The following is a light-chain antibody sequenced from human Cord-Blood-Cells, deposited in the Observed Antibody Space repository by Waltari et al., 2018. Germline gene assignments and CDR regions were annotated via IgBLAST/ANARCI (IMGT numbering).Light chain of an antibody. CDR1: SSDVGGYNY. J-gene: IGLJ3*02. CDR2: DVS. V-gene: IGLV2-11*01. Sequence: QSALTQPRSVSGSPGQSVTISCTGTSSDVGGYNYVSWYQQHPGKAPKLMIYDVSKRPCGVPDRFSGSKSGNTASLTISGLQAEDEADYYCCSYAGSYTGVFGGGTKLTVL. CDR3: CSYAGSYTGV.